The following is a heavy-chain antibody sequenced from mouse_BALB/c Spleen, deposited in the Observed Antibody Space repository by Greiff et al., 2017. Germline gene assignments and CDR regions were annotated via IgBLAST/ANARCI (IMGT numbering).Heavy chain of an antibody. CDR1: GFNIKDYY. V-gene: IGHV14-4*02. J-gene: IGHJ4*01. D-gene: IGHD1-1*02. CDR2: IDPENGDT. Sequence: VQLKESGAELVRSGASVKLSCTASGFNIKDYYMHWVKQRPEQGLEWIGWIDPENGDTEYAPKFQGKATMTADTSSNTAYLQLSSLTSEDTAVYYCNEGWYYAMDYWGQGTSVTVSS. CDR3: NEGWYYAMDY.